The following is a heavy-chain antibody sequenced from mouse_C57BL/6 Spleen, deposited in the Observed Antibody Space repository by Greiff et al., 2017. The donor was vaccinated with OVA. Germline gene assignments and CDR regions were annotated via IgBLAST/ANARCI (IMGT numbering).Heavy chain of an antibody. V-gene: IGHV1-26*01. CDR2: INPNNGGT. Sequence: EVQLQQSGPELVKPGASVKISCKASGYTFTDYYMNWVKQSHGKSLEWIGDINPNNGGTRYNQKFKGKATLTVDKSSSTAYMELRSLTSEDSAVYYCARLRSYFDYWGQGTTLTVSS. CDR1: GYTFTDYY. CDR3: ARLRSYFDY. J-gene: IGHJ2*01. D-gene: IGHD1-1*01.